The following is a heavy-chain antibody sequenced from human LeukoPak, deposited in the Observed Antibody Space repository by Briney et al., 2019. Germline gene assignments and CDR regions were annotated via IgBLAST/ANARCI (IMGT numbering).Heavy chain of an antibody. Sequence: PSETLSLTCTVSGGSISSYYWSWVRHPPGKGLEWIGYINYTGSTNYNPSLKSRVTVSVDMSKNRFSLKLSSVAAADTAVYYCARGRAMYNSGPFSSDSWGQGTLVTVSS. V-gene: IGHV4-59*01. CDR2: INYTGST. D-gene: IGHD6-19*01. CDR1: GGSISSYY. J-gene: IGHJ4*02. CDR3: ARGRAMYNSGPFSSDS.